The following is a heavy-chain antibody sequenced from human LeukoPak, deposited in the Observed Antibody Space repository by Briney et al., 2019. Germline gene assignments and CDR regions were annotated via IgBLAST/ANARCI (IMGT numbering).Heavy chain of an antibody. CDR2: ISSDSRYI. J-gene: IGHJ3*02. D-gene: IGHD3-10*01. CDR3: ARAGDYGSGSCAFDM. V-gene: IGHV3-21*01. CDR1: GFTFSHYS. Sequence: GGSLRLSCAASGFTFSHYSMNWVRQAPGKGLEWVSSISSDSRYIYYADSLKGRFTISRDNAKNSLYLQMNSLRAEDTAVYYCARAGDYGSGSCAFDMWGQGTMVTVSS.